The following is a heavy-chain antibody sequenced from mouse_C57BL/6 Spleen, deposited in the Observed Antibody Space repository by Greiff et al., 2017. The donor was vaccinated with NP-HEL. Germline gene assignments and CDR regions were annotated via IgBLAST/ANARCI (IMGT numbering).Heavy chain of an antibody. V-gene: IGHV14-2*01. CDR2: IDPEDGET. Sequence: VQLQQSGAELVKPGASVKLSCTASGFNIKDYYMHWVKQRTEQGLEWIGRIDPEDGETKYAPKFQGKATITADTSSNTAYLQLSSLTAEDTAVYDCARGDGNYPYYYAMDYWGQGTSVTVSS. J-gene: IGHJ4*01. D-gene: IGHD2-1*01. CDR1: GFNIKDYY. CDR3: ARGDGNYPYYYAMDY.